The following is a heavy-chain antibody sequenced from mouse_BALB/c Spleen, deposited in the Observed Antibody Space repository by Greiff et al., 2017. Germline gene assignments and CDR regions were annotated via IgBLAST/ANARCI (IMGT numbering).Heavy chain of an antibody. D-gene: IGHD2-2*01. CDR1: GFNIKDTY. CDR2: IDPANGNT. Sequence: EVQRVESGAELVKPGASVKLSCTASGFNIKDTYMHWVKQRPEQGLEWIGRIDPANGNTKYDPKFQGKATITADTSSNTAYLQLSSLTSEDTAVYYCARGYEGTWFAYWGQGTLVTVSA. J-gene: IGHJ3*01. V-gene: IGHV14-3*02. CDR3: ARGYEGTWFAY.